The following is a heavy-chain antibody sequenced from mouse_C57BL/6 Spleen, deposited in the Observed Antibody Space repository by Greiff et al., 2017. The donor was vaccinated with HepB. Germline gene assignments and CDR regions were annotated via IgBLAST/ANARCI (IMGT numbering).Heavy chain of an antibody. V-gene: IGHV1S81*02. Sequence: QVQLKQSGAELVKAGASVKMSCKASGYTFTSYWMHWVKQRRGQGLEWFAETNPTNGRTYYNEKFKSKATLTVDNSSSTAYMLLSGPTCEDSAVYYCARIKKIVATYFDYWGRGTTLTVSS. CDR3: ARIKKIVATYFDY. J-gene: IGHJ2*01. CDR2: TNPTNGRT. CDR1: GYTFTSYW. D-gene: IGHD1-1*01.